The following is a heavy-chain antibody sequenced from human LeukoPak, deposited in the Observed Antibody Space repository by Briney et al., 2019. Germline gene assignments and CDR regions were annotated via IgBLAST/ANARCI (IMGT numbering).Heavy chain of an antibody. CDR1: GYTFTGYY. Sequence: ASVKVSCKASGYTFTGYYMPWLRQAPGQGLEWMGRINPTSGGTNDAQKFQGRVTMTRDTSISTAYMELSRMRTDDTAVYYCARDMADCTGGSCGPWGQGNLVTVSS. D-gene: IGHD2-15*01. J-gene: IGHJ5*02. CDR3: ARDMADCTGGSCGP. V-gene: IGHV1-2*06. CDR2: INPTSGGT.